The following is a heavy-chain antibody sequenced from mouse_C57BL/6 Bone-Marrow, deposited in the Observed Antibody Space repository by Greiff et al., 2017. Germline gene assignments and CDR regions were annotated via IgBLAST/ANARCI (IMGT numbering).Heavy chain of an antibody. CDR2: IDPSDSYT. J-gene: IGHJ3*01. D-gene: IGHD2-1*01. CDR1: GYTFTSYW. CDR3: ARDGNYVRFFAY. Sequence: QVQLQQPGAELVMPGASVKLSCKASGYTFTSYWMHWVKQRPEQGLEWIGEIDPSDSYTNYNQKFKGKSTLTVDKSSSTAYMQLSSLTSEDSAVYYCARDGNYVRFFAYWGQGTLVTVSA. V-gene: IGHV1-69*01.